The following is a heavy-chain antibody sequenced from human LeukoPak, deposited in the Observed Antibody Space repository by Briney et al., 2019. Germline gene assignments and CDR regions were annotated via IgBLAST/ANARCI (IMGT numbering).Heavy chain of an antibody. D-gene: IGHD3-22*01. V-gene: IGHV3-7*01. CDR1: GFTFSSYW. CDR3: ARDERDSSGYSIYDAFDI. Sequence: GGSLRLSCAASGFTFSSYWMSWVRQAPGKGLEWVANIKKDGSEKYYVDSVKGRFTISRDNAKTSLYLQMNSLRAEDTAVYYCARDERDSSGYSIYDAFDIWGQGTMVTVSS. CDR2: IKKDGSEK. J-gene: IGHJ3*02.